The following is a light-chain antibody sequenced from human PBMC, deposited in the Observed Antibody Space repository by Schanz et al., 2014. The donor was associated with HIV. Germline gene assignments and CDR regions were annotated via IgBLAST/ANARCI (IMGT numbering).Light chain of an antibody. J-gene: IGKJ1*01. CDR1: QSLSSSY. V-gene: IGKV3-20*01. Sequence: EIVLTQSPGSLSLSPGGRATLSCGASQSLSSSYLAWYQQKRDQPPRLVIYATSTRAAGIPDRFSGTGSGTDFTLTISSLEPEDFAVYYCQQYGSSLPGAFGQGTKVEIK. CDR3: QQYGSSLPGA. CDR2: ATS.